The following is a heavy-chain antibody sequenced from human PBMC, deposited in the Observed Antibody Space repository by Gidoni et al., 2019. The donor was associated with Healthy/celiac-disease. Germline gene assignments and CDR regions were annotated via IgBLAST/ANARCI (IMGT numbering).Heavy chain of an antibody. CDR2: IRYDGSNK. CDR1: GFPFSSYG. CDR3: AKDLALGPAGRGYYYYYMDV. Sequence: QVQLVESGGGVVQPGGSLRLSCAASGFPFSSYGLPWVRQAPGKGLEWVAFIRYDGSNKYYADSVKGRFTISRDNSKNTLYLQMNSLRAEDTAVYYCAKDLALGPAGRGYYYYYMDVWGKGTTVTVSS. D-gene: IGHD6-13*01. J-gene: IGHJ6*03. V-gene: IGHV3-30*02.